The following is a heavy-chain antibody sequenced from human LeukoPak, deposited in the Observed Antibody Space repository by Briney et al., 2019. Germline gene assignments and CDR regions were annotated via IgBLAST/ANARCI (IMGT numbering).Heavy chain of an antibody. J-gene: IGHJ4*02. CDR3: ARELFMTDVLDY. D-gene: IGHD2/OR15-2a*01. CDR2: ISYDGSNK. V-gene: IGHV3-30*03. CDR1: GFTFSSYG. Sequence: GGSLRLSCAASGFTFSSYGMHWVRQAPGKGLEWVAVISYDGSNKYYADSVKGRFTISRDNSKNTLYLQMNGLRAEDTAVYYCARELFMTDVLDYWGQGTLVTVSS.